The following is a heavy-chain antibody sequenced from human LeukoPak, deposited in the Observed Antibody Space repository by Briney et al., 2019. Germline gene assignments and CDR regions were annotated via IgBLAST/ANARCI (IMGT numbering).Heavy chain of an antibody. CDR2: ISYDGSNK. CDR3: ARMSGYVWGSYRYTPDY. Sequence: GGSLRLSCAASGFTFSSYAMHWVRQAPGKGLERVAVISYDGSNKYYADSVKGRFIISRDNSENTLYLQMNSLRAEDTAVYYCARMSGYVWGSYRYTPDYWGQGTLVTVSS. D-gene: IGHD3-16*02. CDR1: GFTFSSYA. J-gene: IGHJ4*02. V-gene: IGHV3-30-3*01.